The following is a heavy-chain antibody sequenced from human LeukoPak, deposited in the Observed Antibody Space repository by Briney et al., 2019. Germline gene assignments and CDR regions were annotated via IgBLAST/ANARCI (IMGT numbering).Heavy chain of an antibody. Sequence: QPGRSLRLSCAASGFTFDDYAMHWVRQIPGKGLEWVSGISWNSGSIDYADFVKGRFTISRDNAKNSLYLQMNFLRTEDTAMYYCAQLSGSGTYYWSDSWGQGTLVTVSS. CDR3: AQLSGSGTYYWSDS. CDR2: ISWNSGSI. J-gene: IGHJ4*02. D-gene: IGHD3-10*01. CDR1: GFTFDDYA. V-gene: IGHV3-9*01.